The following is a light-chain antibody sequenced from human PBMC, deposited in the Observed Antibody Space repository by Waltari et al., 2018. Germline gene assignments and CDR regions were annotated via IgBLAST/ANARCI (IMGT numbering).Light chain of an antibody. J-gene: IGKJ5*01. CDR1: QSISSN. CDR3: QQYNNWPPIT. V-gene: IGKV3-15*01. Sequence: EIVMTQSPATLSVSPGERATLSCRASQSISSNLAWYQRNPGQGPRHLIYGASPRATGIPARFSGSGSETEFTLTISSLQSEDFAVYYCQQYNNWPPITFGQGTRLETK. CDR2: GAS.